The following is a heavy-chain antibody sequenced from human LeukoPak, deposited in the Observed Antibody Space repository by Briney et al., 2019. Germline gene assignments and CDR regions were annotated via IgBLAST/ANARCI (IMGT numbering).Heavy chain of an antibody. D-gene: IGHD3-10*01. V-gene: IGHV1-24*01. J-gene: IGHJ4*02. CDR2: FDPEDGET. CDR1: GYTLTELS. CDR3: ATDLVRFGELFHNY. Sequence: ASVKVSCKVSGYTLTELSMHWVRQAPGKGLEWMGGFDPEDGETIYAQKFQGRVTMTEDTSTDTAYMELSSLRSEDTAAYYCATDLVRFGELFHNYWGQGTLVTVSS.